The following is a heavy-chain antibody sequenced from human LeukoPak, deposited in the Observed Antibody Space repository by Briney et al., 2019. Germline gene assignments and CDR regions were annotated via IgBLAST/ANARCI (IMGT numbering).Heavy chain of an antibody. CDR2: INHSGST. V-gene: IGHV4-34*01. CDR3: ARDRRIWGVDY. CDR1: GGSFSGYY. Sequence: PSETLSLTCAVYGGSFSGYYWSWIRQPPGKGLEWIGEINHSGSTNYNPSLKSRVTISVDTSKNQFSLKLSSVTAADTAVYYCARDRRIWGVDYWGQGTLVTVSS. D-gene: IGHD3-16*01. J-gene: IGHJ4*02.